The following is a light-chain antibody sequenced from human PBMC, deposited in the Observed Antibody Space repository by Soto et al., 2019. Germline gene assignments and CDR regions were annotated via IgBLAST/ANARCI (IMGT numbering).Light chain of an antibody. CDR2: KAS. J-gene: IGKJ1*01. Sequence: DIQMTQSPSTLSASVGDRVTITCRASQSISSLLAWYQQKPGKAPKLLISKASSLESGVPSRFSGSGSGTEFTLTTSSLQPDDFATYYCQQYNSYPPWTFGQGTKVEIK. V-gene: IGKV1-5*03. CDR1: QSISSL. CDR3: QQYNSYPPWT.